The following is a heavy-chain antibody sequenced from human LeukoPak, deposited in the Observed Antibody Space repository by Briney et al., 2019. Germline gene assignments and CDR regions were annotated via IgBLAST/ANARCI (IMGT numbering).Heavy chain of an antibody. D-gene: IGHD4-17*01. V-gene: IGHV1-69-2*01. CDR2: VDPEDGET. J-gene: IGHJ4*02. CDR3: ATDRYGDYVPFDY. CDR1: GYTFTDYY. Sequence: ASVKVSCKASGYTFTDYYMHWVQQAPGKGLEWMGRVDPEDGETIYAEKFQGRVTITADTSTDTAYMELSSLRSEDTAVYYCATDRYGDYVPFDYWGQGTLVTVSS.